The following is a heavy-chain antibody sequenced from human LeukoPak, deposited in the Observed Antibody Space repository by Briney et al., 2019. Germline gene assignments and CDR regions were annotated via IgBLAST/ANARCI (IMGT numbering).Heavy chain of an antibody. J-gene: IGHJ4*02. Sequence: GASVKVSCKASGGTFSSYAISWVRQAPGQGLEWMGRIIPILGIANYAQKFQGRVTITADKSTSTAYMELSSLRSEDTAVYYCARDLLPRDGHNWVDYWGQGTLVTVSS. CDR3: ARDLLPRDGHNWVDY. CDR2: IIPILGIA. CDR1: GGTFSSYA. V-gene: IGHV1-69*04. D-gene: IGHD5-24*01.